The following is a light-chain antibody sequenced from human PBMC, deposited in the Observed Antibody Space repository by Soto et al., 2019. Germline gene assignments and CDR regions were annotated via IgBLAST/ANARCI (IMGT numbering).Light chain of an antibody. CDR2: RNN. J-gene: IGLJ1*01. CDR1: SSNIGNHY. CDR3: AAWDDSLSGYV. Sequence: QSVLTQPPSASGTPGQRVTISCSGSSSNIGNHYVYWYQHLPGTAPKLLIYRNNQRPSGVPDRFSGSHSGTSGSLAISGLRSEDEDDYYCAAWDDSLSGYVFGTGTKVTVL. V-gene: IGLV1-47*01.